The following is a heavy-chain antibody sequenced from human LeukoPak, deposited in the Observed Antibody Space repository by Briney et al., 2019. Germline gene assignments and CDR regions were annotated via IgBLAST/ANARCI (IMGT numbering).Heavy chain of an antibody. CDR1: GYTFTSFG. D-gene: IGHD4-17*01. V-gene: IGHV1-18*01. CDR3: ARINAVTTNPGSFDY. J-gene: IGHJ4*02. CDR2: IGANNGNT. Sequence: GASARVSCKASGYTFTSFGISWVRQAPGQGLEWMGWIGANNGNTNYAQKLQSRVTVTTDTSTSTAYMELRSLRSDDTAVYYCARINAVTTNPGSFDYWGQGTLLTVSS.